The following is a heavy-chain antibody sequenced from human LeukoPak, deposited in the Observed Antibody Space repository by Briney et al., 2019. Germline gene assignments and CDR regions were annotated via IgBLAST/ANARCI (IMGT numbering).Heavy chain of an antibody. V-gene: IGHV5-51*01. D-gene: IGHD1-1*01. CDR1: GDTFNKDW. Sequence: GESLKISCKGSGDTFNKDWIAWVRQIPGKGLGWMGIVYPDASKTKYNPSFQGQVTISADKSTTTAYLQWSSLRASDTAIYYCARQMGGTTSVNWFDPWGQGTLVTVSS. CDR3: ARQMGGTTSVNWFDP. CDR2: VYPDASKT. J-gene: IGHJ5*02.